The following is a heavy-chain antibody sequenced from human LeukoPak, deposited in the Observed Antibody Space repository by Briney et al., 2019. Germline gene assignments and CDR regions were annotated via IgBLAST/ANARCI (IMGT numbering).Heavy chain of an antibody. CDR2: IYNSGST. J-gene: IGHJ6*03. CDR1: GGSFSSYY. Sequence: SETLSLTCTVSGGSFSSYYWSWIRQPPGKGLEWIGYIYNSGSTNYHHSLKSRVTISVVTSKNHFSLKLSSVTAADTAVYYCARVIRDGYNYYYYYMDVWGKGTTVTVSS. CDR3: ARVIRDGYNYYYYYMDV. V-gene: IGHV4-4*09. D-gene: IGHD5-24*01.